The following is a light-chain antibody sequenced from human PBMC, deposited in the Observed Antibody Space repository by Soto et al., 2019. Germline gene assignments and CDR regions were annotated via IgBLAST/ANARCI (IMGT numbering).Light chain of an antibody. CDR2: GAS. Sequence: EIVLTQSPGTLSLSPGERATLSCRASQSVSSSYLAWYQQKPGQAPRLLIYGASSRETGIPDRSSGSGSGTDFTLTISRLEPEDFAVYYCQQYGSSSWTFGQGTKV. V-gene: IGKV3-20*01. CDR1: QSVSSSY. J-gene: IGKJ1*01. CDR3: QQYGSSSWT.